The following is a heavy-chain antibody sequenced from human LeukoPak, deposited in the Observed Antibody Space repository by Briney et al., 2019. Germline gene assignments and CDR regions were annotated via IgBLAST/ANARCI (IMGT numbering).Heavy chain of an antibody. CDR1: GYTFTGYY. CDR3: ARDSSSWGNYGMDV. CDR2: INPNSGGT. V-gene: IGHV1-2*02. Sequence: GASVKVSCKASGYTFTGYYMHWVRQAPGQGLEWMGWINPNSGGTNYAQKFQGRVTMTRDTSISTAYMELSRLRSDDTAVYYWARDSSSWGNYGMDVWGQGTTVTVSS. J-gene: IGHJ6*02. D-gene: IGHD6-13*01.